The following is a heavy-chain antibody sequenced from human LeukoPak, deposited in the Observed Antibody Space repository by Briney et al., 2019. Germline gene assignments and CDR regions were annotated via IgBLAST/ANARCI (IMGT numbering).Heavy chain of an antibody. CDR2: ISRTGTTI. V-gene: IGHV3-11*04. J-gene: IGHJ4*02. CDR3: ARDRGYYDSSGYSSYFDY. CDR1: GFTFSDYY. Sequence: PGGSLRLSCVASGFTFSDYYMSWIRQAPGKGLEWVSYISRTGTTIYYTDSVKGRFTMSRDNAQNSLYLQMNSLRAEDTAVYYCARDRGYYDSSGYSSYFDYWGQGTLVTVSS. D-gene: IGHD3-22*01.